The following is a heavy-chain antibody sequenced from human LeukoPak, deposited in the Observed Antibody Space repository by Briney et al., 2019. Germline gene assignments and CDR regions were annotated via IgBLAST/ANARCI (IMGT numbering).Heavy chain of an antibody. J-gene: IGHJ5*02. D-gene: IGHD2-2*02. CDR1: GGSISDHY. CDR3: ARGTQGYCSSTVCYRWFDP. CDR2: IYRSGDT. Sequence: SETLSLTCTVSGGSISDHYWNWIRQPAGKGLEWIGRIYRSGDTNYNPSLKSRVTMSVDTSKNHFSLKLTSVTAADSAVYYCARGTQGYCSSTVCYRWFDPWGQGTLVTVSS. V-gene: IGHV4-4*07.